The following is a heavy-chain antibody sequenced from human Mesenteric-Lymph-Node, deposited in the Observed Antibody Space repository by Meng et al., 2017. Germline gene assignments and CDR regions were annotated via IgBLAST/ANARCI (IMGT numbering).Heavy chain of an antibody. V-gene: IGHV1-46*01. CDR2: INPSGDRA. J-gene: IGHJ5*02. D-gene: IGHD3-10*01. CDR1: GYTFTSYG. Sequence: ASVKVSCKASGYTFTSYGISWVRQAPGQGLEWMGVINPSGDRAIYAQKFQGRLSMTRDTSTSTLYMELNSLRFEDTAAYYCARDNSDSSTSWWFDLWGQGTLVTVSS. CDR3: ARDNSDSSTSWWFDL.